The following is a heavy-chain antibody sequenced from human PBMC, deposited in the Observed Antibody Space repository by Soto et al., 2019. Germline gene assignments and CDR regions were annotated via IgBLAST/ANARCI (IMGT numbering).Heavy chain of an antibody. CDR2: IYYSGST. V-gene: IGHV4-59*01. CDR3: ARVGYYDSSGVGAFDI. CDR1: GGSIISYY. Sequence: SETLSLTCTVSGGSIISYYWSWIRQPPGKGLEWIGYIYYSGSTNYNPSLKSRVTISVDTSKNQFSLKLSSVTAADTAVYYCARVGYYDSSGVGAFDIWGQGTMVTVSS. D-gene: IGHD3-22*01. J-gene: IGHJ3*02.